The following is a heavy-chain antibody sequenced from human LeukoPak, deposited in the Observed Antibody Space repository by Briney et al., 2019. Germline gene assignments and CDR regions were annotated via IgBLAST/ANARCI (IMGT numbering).Heavy chain of an antibody. V-gene: IGHV3-7*01. Sequence: GGSLRLSCAASGFTFSNYWMSWVRQAPGKGLEWVAHINKDGSEIYYVDSVKSRFTISRDNSKNSLYLQMNSLRVEDTAVYYCARDKVTYWGQGTLVTVSS. CDR1: GFTFSNYW. CDR2: INKDGSEI. J-gene: IGHJ4*02. CDR3: ARDKVTY.